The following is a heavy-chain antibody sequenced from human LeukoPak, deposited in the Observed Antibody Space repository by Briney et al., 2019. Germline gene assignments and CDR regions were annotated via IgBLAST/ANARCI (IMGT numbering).Heavy chain of an antibody. CDR1: GGSISSYY. CDR2: IYTSGST. Sequence: SETLSLTCTVSGGSISSYYWSWIRQPAGKGLEWIGRIYTSGSTNYNPSLKSRVTISVDKSKNQFSLKLSSVTAADTAVYYCASRRYSSSSPFDYGGQGTLVTVSS. J-gene: IGHJ4*02. D-gene: IGHD6-6*01. CDR3: ASRRYSSSSPFDY. V-gene: IGHV4-4*07.